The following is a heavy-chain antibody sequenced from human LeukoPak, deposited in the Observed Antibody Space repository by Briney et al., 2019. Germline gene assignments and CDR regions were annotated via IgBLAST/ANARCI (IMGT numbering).Heavy chain of an antibody. D-gene: IGHD5-18*01. J-gene: IGHJ4*02. Sequence: PSETLSLTCAVYGGSFSGYYWSWIRQPPGKGLEWVGEINHSGSTNYNPSLKRRVTISVDTSKNQFSLKLSSVTAADTAVYYCASSPVDTAMGVDYWGQGTLVTVSS. CDR3: ASSPVDTAMGVDY. V-gene: IGHV4-34*01. CDR2: INHSGST. CDR1: GGSFSGYY.